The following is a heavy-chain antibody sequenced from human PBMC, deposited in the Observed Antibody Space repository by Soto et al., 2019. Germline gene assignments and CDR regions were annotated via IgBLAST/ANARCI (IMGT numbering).Heavy chain of an antibody. D-gene: IGHD5-12*01. J-gene: IGHJ6*02. CDR1: AYTFTSYY. V-gene: IGHV1-46*01. Sequence: GASVKVSCKASAYTFTSYYMHWVRQAPGQGLEWMGIINPSGGSTSYAQKFQGRVTMTRYTSTSTVYMELSSLRSEDTAVYYCARDRIMATMYGFRPNDGMDVWGQGTTVTVSS. CDR2: INPSGGST. CDR3: ARDRIMATMYGFRPNDGMDV.